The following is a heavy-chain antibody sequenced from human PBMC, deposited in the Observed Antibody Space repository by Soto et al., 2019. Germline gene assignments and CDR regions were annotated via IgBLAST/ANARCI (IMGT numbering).Heavy chain of an antibody. Sequence: QVQLQQWGAGLLKPSETLSLTCAVYGGSFSGYQWTWIRQTPGKGLEWIGEINDSGNINYNPSLKSRVTILVDTAKKQILLKLSSVTAADTAVYYCARGVILWFGELSRRGGYYYYMDVWGKGTTVTVSS. V-gene: IGHV4-34*01. J-gene: IGHJ6*03. CDR3: ARGVILWFGELSRRGGYYYYMDV. CDR2: INDSGNI. CDR1: GGSFSGYQ. D-gene: IGHD3-10*01.